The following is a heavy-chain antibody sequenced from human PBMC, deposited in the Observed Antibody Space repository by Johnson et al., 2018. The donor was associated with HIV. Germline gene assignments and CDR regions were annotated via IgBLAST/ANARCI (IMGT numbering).Heavy chain of an antibody. D-gene: IGHD3/OR15-3a*01. CDR3: ARGLKGAFDI. CDR2: ISYHGSDT. CDR1: GFTVSSNY. J-gene: IGHJ3*02. Sequence: EKLVESGGGLVQPGGSLRLSCAASGFTVSSNYMSWVRQAPGKGLEWVTLISYHGSDTYYADSVQGRFTISRDNSRNMVYLEMNSLRTEDTAVYYCARGLKGAFDIWGQGTRVTVSS. V-gene: IGHV3-66*02.